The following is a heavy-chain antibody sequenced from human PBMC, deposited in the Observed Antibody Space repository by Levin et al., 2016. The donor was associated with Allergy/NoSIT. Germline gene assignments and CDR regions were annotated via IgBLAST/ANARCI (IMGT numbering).Heavy chain of an antibody. D-gene: IGHD3-3*01. CDR3: ARGVPPDFWSGYPDKIRYYYMDV. CDR2: TYYRSKWYN. V-gene: IGHV6-1*01. J-gene: IGHJ6*03. Sequence: WIRQSPSRGLEWLGRTYYRSKWYNDYAVSVKSRITINPDTSKNQFSLQLNSVTPEDTAVYYCARGVPPDFWSGYPDKIRYYYMDVWGKGTTVTVSS.